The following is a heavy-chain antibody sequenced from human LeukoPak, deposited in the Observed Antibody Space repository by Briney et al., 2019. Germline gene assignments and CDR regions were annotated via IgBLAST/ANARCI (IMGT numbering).Heavy chain of an antibody. CDR2: ISYDGSNK. CDR1: GFTFSSYG. V-gene: IGHV3-30*18. D-gene: IGHD5-18*01. CDR3: AKDYGYSYGYHYYYGMGV. J-gene: IGHJ6*02. Sequence: GRSLRLSCAASGFTFSSYGMHWVRQAPGKGLEWVAVISYDGSNKYYADSVKGRFTISRDNSKNTLYLQMNSLRAEDTAVYYCAKDYGYSYGYHYYYGMGVWGQGTTVTVSS.